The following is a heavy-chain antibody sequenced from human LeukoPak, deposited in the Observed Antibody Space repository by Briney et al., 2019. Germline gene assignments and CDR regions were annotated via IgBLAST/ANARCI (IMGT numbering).Heavy chain of an antibody. CDR1: GGSISSYY. CDR3: ARAGGITLGGGWEDYFDY. CDR2: IYTSGST. D-gene: IGHD3-16*01. V-gene: IGHV4-4*07. J-gene: IGHJ4*02. Sequence: SETLSLTCTVSGGSISSYYWSWIGQPAGKGLEWIGRIYTSGSTNYNPSLKSRVTMSVDTSKNQFSLKLSSVTAADTAVYYCARAGGITLGGGWEDYFDYWGQGTLVTVSS.